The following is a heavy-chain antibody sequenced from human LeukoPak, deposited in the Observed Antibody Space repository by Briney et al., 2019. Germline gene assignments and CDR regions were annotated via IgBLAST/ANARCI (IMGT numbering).Heavy chain of an antibody. CDR3: AEAYRRPPHFYYGKEG. Sequence: GGSLRLSCAASGFTFNSYSMNWVRQAPGKGLEWVSSISSGSSYIYYADSVKGRFTISRDNAKNSLYLQMNSLRAEDTAVYYRAEAYRRPPHFYYGKEGLGPGTKVTGSS. CDR2: ISSGSSYI. CDR1: GFTFNSYS. V-gene: IGHV3-21*01. D-gene: IGHD1-26*01. J-gene: IGHJ6*01.